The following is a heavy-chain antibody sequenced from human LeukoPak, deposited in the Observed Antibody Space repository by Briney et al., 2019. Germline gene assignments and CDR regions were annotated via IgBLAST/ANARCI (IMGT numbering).Heavy chain of an antibody. D-gene: IGHD6-19*01. V-gene: IGHV1-18*01. Sequence: ASVKVSCKASGYTFTSYGISWVRQAPGQGLEWMGWISAYDGNTNYAQKLQGRVTMTTDTSTSTAYMELRSLRSDDTAVYYCARDLRYSSGWYYFDYWGQGTLVTVSS. J-gene: IGHJ4*02. CDR2: ISAYDGNT. CDR3: ARDLRYSSGWYYFDY. CDR1: GYTFTSYG.